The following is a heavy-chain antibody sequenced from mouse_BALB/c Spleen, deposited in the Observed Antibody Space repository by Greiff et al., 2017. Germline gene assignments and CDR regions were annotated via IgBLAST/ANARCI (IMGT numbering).Heavy chain of an antibody. J-gene: IGHJ4*01. V-gene: IGHV2-9*02. Sequence: VQLQQSGPGLVAPSQSLSITCTVSGFSLTSYGVHWVRQPPGKGLEWLGVIWAGGSTNYNSALMSRLSISKDNSKSQVFLKMNSLQTDDTAMYYCAREILRPPYAMDYWGQGTSVTVSS. CDR2: IWAGGST. CDR3: AREILRPPYAMDY. CDR1: GFSLTSYG. D-gene: IGHD1-2*01.